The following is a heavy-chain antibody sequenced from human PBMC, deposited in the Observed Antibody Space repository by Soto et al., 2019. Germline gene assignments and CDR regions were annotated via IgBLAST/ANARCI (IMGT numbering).Heavy chain of an antibody. CDR3: ARGVLVYCTNGVCYRDYYYYYMDV. CDR2: IYYSGST. J-gene: IGHJ6*03. V-gene: IGHV4-59*01. D-gene: IGHD2-8*01. CDR1: GGSISSYY. Sequence: SETLSLTCTVSGGSISSYYWSWIRQPPGKGLEWIGYIYYSGSTNYNPSLKSRVTISVDTSKNQFSLKLSSVTAADTAVYYCARGVLVYCTNGVCYRDYYYYYMDVWGKGTTVTVSS.